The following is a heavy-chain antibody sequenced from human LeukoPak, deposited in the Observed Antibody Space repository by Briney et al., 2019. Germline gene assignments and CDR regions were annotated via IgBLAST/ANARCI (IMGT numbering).Heavy chain of an antibody. CDR3: ARDPETWQAA. V-gene: IGHV3-11*05. D-gene: IGHD6-25*01. CDR2: ISSSTHYT. J-gene: IGHJ4*02. Sequence: GGSLRLSCAASGLTFSDYYMTWIRQAPGKGLEWVSYISSSTHYTNYADSVKGRFTISRDNAKNSLYLQMNSLRAEDTAVYYCARDPETWQAAWGQGTLVTVSS. CDR1: GLTFSDYY.